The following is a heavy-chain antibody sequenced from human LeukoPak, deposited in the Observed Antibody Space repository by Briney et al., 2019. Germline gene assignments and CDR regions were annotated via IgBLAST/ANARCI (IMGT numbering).Heavy chain of an antibody. J-gene: IGHJ4*02. CDR1: GFTFSSYS. D-gene: IGHD3-10*01. Sequence: GGSLRLSCAASGFTFSSYSMNWVRQAPGKGLEWVSSISSSSSYIYYADSVKGRFTISRDNAKNSLYLQMNSLRAEDAAVYYCARVSLAGFVYWGQGTLVTVSS. CDR2: ISSSSSYI. CDR3: ARVSLAGFVY. V-gene: IGHV3-21*01.